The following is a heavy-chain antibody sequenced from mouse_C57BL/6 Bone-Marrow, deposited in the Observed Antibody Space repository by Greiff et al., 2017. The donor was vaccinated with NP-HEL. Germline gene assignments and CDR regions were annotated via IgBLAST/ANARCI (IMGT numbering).Heavy chain of an antibody. CDR2: ISSGGDYI. Sequence: EVMLVESGEGLVKPGGSLKLSCAASGFTFSSYAMSWVRQTPEKRLEWVAYISSGGDYIYYADTVKGRFTISRDNARNTLYLQMSSLKSEDTAMYYCTIYDGYYAWFAYWGQGTLVTVSA. D-gene: IGHD2-3*01. V-gene: IGHV5-9-1*02. CDR1: GFTFSSYA. J-gene: IGHJ3*01. CDR3: TIYDGYYAWFAY.